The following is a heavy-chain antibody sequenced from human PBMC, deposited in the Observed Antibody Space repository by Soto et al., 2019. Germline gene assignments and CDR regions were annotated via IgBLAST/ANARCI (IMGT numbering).Heavy chain of an antibody. Sequence: SETLSLTCTVSGGSISSYHWSWIRQPPGKGLEWIGYIYYSGSTNYNPSLKSRVTISVDTSKNQFSLKLSSVTAADTAVYYCARGRYCSGGSCYGMDVWGQGTTVTVSS. CDR2: IYYSGST. V-gene: IGHV4-59*01. CDR1: GGSISSYH. D-gene: IGHD2-15*01. CDR3: ARGRYCSGGSCYGMDV. J-gene: IGHJ6*02.